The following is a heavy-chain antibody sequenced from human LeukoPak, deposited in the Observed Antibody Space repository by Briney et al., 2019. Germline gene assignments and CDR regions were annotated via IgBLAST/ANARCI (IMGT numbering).Heavy chain of an antibody. CDR2: ISYDGSNK. CDR1: GFTFSSYA. Sequence: GGSLRLSCAASGFTFSSYAMHWVRQAPGKGLEWVAVISYDGSNKYYADSVKGRFTISRDNSKNTLYLQMNSLRAEDTAVYYCARDRGYFDYWGQGTLVTVSS. D-gene: IGHD6-13*01. CDR3: ARDRGYFDY. V-gene: IGHV3-30*01. J-gene: IGHJ4*02.